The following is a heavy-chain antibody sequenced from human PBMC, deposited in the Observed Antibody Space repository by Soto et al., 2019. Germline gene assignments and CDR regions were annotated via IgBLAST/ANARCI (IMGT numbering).Heavy chain of an antibody. CDR3: ARGAEYQLLSYNWFDP. CDR2: IYPGDSDT. D-gene: IGHD2-2*01. Sequence: GESLKISCKGSGYSFTSYWIGWVRQMPGKGLEWMGIIYPGDSDTRYSPSFQGQVTISADKSISTAYLQWSSLKASDTAMYYCARGAEYQLLSYNWFDPWGQGTLVTVSS. CDR1: GYSFTSYW. J-gene: IGHJ5*02. V-gene: IGHV5-51*01.